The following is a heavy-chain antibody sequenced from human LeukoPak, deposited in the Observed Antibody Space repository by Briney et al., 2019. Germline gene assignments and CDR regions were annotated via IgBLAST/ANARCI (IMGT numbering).Heavy chain of an antibody. V-gene: IGHV3-30*02. J-gene: IGHJ5*01. CDR2: IRYDGSNK. D-gene: IGHD3-10*01. Sequence: GGSLRLSCAASGFTFSNYAMHWVRQAPGKGLEWVAFIRYDGSNKYYANSVKGRFTISRDNSKNTLYLQMNSLRAEDTAVYYCAKVGDSYGSGSFDFWGQGTLVTVSS. CDR1: GFTFSNYA. CDR3: AKVGDSYGSGSFDF.